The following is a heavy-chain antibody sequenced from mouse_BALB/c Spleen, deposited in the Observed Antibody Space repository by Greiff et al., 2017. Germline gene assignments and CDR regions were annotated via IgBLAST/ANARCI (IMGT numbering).Heavy chain of an antibody. D-gene: IGHD2-1*01. CDR1: GFTFSDYY. J-gene: IGHJ4*01. Sequence: EVQLVESGGGLVKPGGSLKLSCAASGFTFSDYYMYWVRQTPEKRLEWVATISDGGSYTYYPDSVKGRFTISRDNAKNNLYLQMSSLKSEDTAMYYCARDLYYGNYVAMDYWGQGTSVTVSS. CDR3: ARDLYYGNYVAMDY. CDR2: ISDGGSYT. V-gene: IGHV5-4*02.